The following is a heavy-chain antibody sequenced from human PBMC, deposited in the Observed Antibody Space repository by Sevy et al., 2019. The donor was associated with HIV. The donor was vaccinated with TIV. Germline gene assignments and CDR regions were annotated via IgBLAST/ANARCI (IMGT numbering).Heavy chain of an antibody. CDR2: ISWDGGST. Sequence: GGSLRLSCAASGFTFDDYTMRWVRQAPGKGLEWVSLISWDGGSTYYADSVKGRFTISRDNSKNSLYLQMNSLRTEDTALYYCAKDYCGGDCYRDYQYYFDYWGQGTLVTVSS. J-gene: IGHJ4*02. CDR3: AKDYCGGDCYRDYQYYFDY. V-gene: IGHV3-43*01. CDR1: GFTFDDYT. D-gene: IGHD2-21*02.